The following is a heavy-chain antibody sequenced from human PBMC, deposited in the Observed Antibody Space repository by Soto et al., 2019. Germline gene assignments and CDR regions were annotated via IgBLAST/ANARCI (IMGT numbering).Heavy chain of an antibody. D-gene: IGHD3-3*01. CDR3: ARDSITIFGVVITGYYYYGMDV. V-gene: IGHV1-18*01. CDR2: ISAYNGNT. J-gene: IGHJ6*02. CDR1: GYTFTSYG. Sequence: ASVKVSCKASGYTFTSYGISWVRQAPGQVLEWMGWISAYNGNTNYAQKLQGRVTMTTDTSTSTAYMELRSLRSDDTAVYYCARDSITIFGVVITGYYYYGMDVWGQGTTVTVSS.